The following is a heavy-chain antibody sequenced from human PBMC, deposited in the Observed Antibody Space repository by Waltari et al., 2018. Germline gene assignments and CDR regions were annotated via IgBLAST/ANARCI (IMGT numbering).Heavy chain of an antibody. J-gene: IGHJ6*02. CDR2: ISYDGSNK. CDR3: AKDCYDYVWGSYRSGGYYYYGMDV. Sequence: QVQLVESGGGVVQPGRSLRLSCAASGFTFSSYGMHWVRQAPGKGLEWVAVISYDGSNKYYADSVKGRFTISRDNSKNTLYLQMNSLRAEDTAVYYCAKDCYDYVWGSYRSGGYYYYGMDVWGQGTTVTVSS. V-gene: IGHV3-30*18. D-gene: IGHD3-16*02. CDR1: GFTFSSYG.